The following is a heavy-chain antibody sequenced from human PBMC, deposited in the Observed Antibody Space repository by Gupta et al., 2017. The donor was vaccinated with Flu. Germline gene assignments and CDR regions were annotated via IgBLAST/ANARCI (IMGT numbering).Heavy chain of an antibody. D-gene: IGHD3-9*01. CDR1: GFTFSAEN. CDR2: NSITVAR. CDR3: GRDHDWALDG. V-gene: IGHV3-48*02. J-gene: IGHJ4*02. Sequence: EVQLVESGGGLVHPGGSLRLSCAASGFTFSAENMNWVRQAPGKGLEWVEYNSITVARGDADSVKGRFTISRDNGKNSLYLHRQSLRDADTAVYERGRDHDWALDGWGQGTLVAVSS.